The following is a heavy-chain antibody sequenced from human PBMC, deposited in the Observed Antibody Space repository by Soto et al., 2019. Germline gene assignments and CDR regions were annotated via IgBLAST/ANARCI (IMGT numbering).Heavy chain of an antibody. CDR2: ISYDGSNK. J-gene: IGHJ4*02. CDR3: AKSHPGIAVAGVDY. CDR1: GFTFSSYG. Sequence: QVQLVESGGGVVQPGRSLRLSCAASGFTFSSYGMHRVRQAPGKGLEWVAVISYDGSNKYYADSVKGRFTISRDNSKNTLYLQMNSLRAEDTAVYYCAKSHPGIAVAGVDYWGQGTLVTVSS. D-gene: IGHD6-19*01. V-gene: IGHV3-30*18.